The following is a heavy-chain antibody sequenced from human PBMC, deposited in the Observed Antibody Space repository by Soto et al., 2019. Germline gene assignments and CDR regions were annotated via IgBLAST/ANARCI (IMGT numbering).Heavy chain of an antibody. V-gene: IGHV3-7*03. D-gene: IGHD1-1*01. CDR1: GFALSPYW. Sequence: PGGSLRLSCEASGFALSPYWMSWVRQAPGKGLEWVARINQYGSVKHYVDSVRGRFTISRDNAKNSLFLQMNSLSAEDTAVYYCTRLTEAVTTFVYWGKGTPVTISS. J-gene: IGHJ4*02. CDR2: INQYGSVK. CDR3: TRLTEAVTTFVY.